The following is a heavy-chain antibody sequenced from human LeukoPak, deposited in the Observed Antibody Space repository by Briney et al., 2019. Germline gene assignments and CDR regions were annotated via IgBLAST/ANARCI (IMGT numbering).Heavy chain of an antibody. V-gene: IGHV1-2*02. D-gene: IGHD3-16*01. Sequence: ASVKVSCKASGYTFTDYYIHWVRQAPGQGLEWMGWINPNSGDTNYAQKSQGRVTMTRDTSISTAYMELSRLTPDGTAVYYCARDPSSVEYYVDYWGQGTLVTVSS. CDR3: ARDPSSVEYYVDY. CDR2: INPNSGDT. CDR1: GYTFTDYY. J-gene: IGHJ4*02.